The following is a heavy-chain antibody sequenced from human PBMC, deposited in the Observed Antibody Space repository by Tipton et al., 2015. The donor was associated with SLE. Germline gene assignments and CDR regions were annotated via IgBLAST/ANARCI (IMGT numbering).Heavy chain of an antibody. CDR3: ARGEADVLHI. CDR2: INHSGST. Sequence: TLSLTCAVYGGSFSGYYRSWIRQPPGKGLEWIGEINHSGSTNYNPSLKSRVTISVDTSKNQFSLKLSSVTAADTALYYCARGEADVLHIWGQGTVVSISS. V-gene: IGHV4-34*01. CDR1: GGSFSGYY. J-gene: IGHJ3*02.